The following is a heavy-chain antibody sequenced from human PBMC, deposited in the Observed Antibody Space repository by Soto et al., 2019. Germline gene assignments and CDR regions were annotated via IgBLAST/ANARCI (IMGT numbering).Heavy chain of an antibody. D-gene: IGHD3-10*01. V-gene: IGHV3-7*04. CDR3: ARGAGSYFRRVVGAFDI. Sequence: QPGGSLRLSCAASGFSFSSYWMTWVRQAPGKGLEWVANIKQDGSEKFYVDSVKGRFTISRDNAKNSLYLQMNSLRAEDTAVYYCARGAGSYFRRVVGAFDIWGQGTMVTVSS. CDR2: IKQDGSEK. J-gene: IGHJ3*02. CDR1: GFSFSSYW.